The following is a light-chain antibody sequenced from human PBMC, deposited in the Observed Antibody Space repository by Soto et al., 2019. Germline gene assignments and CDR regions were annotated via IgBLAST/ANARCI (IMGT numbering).Light chain of an antibody. V-gene: IGLV2-8*01. J-gene: IGLJ1*01. CDR2: VVS. CDR3: SSYAGSNNV. Sequence: QSVLTQPPSASGSPGQSVTISCTGTSSDVGGYNYVSWYQQHPGKAPKLMIYVVSKRPSGVPDRFSGSKSGNTASLTVSGLQAEDEADYYCSSYAGSNNVFGTGTQLTVL. CDR1: SSDVGGYNY.